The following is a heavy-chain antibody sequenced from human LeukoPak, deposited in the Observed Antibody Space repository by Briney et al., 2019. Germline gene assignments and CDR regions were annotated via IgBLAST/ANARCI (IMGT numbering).Heavy chain of an antibody. J-gene: IGHJ4*02. V-gene: IGHV3-30-3*01. CDR1: GFTFSSYA. D-gene: IGHD3-22*01. CDR2: ISYDGSNK. Sequence: GGSLRLSCAASGFTFSSYAMHWVRKAPGKGLEWVAVISYDGSNKYYADSVKGRFTISRDNSKNTLYLQMNSLRAEDTAVYYCARPVGYYSYFDYWGQGTLVTVSS. CDR3: ARPVGYYSYFDY.